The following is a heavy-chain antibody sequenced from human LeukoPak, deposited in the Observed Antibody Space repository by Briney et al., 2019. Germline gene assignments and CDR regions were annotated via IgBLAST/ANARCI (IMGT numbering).Heavy chain of an antibody. D-gene: IGHD4-17*01. Sequence: ASVKVSCKASGYTFTGYYMHWVRQAPGQGLEWMGWINPNSGGTNYAQKFQGRVTMTRDTSISTAYMELSSLRSEDTAVYYCAADPGHYGDYDFDYWGQGTLVTVSS. V-gene: IGHV1-2*02. CDR1: GYTFTGYY. J-gene: IGHJ4*02. CDR3: AADPGHYGDYDFDY. CDR2: INPNSGGT.